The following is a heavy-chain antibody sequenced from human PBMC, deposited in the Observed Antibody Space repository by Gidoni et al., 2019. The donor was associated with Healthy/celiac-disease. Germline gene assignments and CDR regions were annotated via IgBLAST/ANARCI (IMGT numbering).Heavy chain of an antibody. J-gene: IGHJ2*01. CDR1: GFPFDDYA. D-gene: IGHD5-12*01. CDR3: AKDMDSGYDPYWYFDL. Sequence: EVQLVESGGGLVQPGRSRRVACAASGFPFDDYAMAWVRQAPGQGLEWVSGISWNSGSIGDAYSVKGRFTISRDNAKNSLYLQMNSLRAEDTALYYCAKDMDSGYDPYWYFDLWGRGTLVTVSS. V-gene: IGHV3-9*01. CDR2: ISWNSGSI.